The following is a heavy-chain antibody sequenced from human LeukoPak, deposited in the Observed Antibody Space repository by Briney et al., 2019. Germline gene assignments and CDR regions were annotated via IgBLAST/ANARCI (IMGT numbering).Heavy chain of an antibody. D-gene: IGHD6-13*01. Sequence: RRSLRLSCAAAGFTFSSYAMSWVRQAPGKGLEWVSAISGSGSSTYYADSVKGRFTISRDNSKNTLYLQMNSLRAEDTAVYNCAKVGEGVQPPGNWGQGTLVSVSS. J-gene: IGHJ4*02. CDR2: ISGSGSST. CDR3: AKVGEGVQPPGN. CDR1: GFTFSSYA. V-gene: IGHV3-23*01.